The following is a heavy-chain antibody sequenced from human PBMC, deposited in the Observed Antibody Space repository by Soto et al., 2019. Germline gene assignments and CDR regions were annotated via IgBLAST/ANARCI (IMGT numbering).Heavy chain of an antibody. CDR1: GGTFSSYA. CDR2: IIPIFGTA. Sequence: SVKVSCKASGGTFSSYAISWLRQAPGQGLEWMGGIIPIFGTANYAQKFQGRVTITADESTSTAYMELSSLRSEDTAVYYCARDNTYYYDSSGYLDVFDIWGQGTMVTVSS. V-gene: IGHV1-69*13. D-gene: IGHD3-22*01. J-gene: IGHJ3*02. CDR3: ARDNTYYYDSSGYLDVFDI.